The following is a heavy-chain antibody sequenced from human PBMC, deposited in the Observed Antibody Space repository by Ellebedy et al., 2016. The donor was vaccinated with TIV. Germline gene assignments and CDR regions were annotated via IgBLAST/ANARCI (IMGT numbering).Heavy chain of an antibody. CDR3: AREDSRCGWSFDY. CDR1: GYTFTGCY. Sequence: AASVKVSCKASGYTFTGCYIQWVRQAPGQGLEWMGWINPNSGGTNYAQKFQGRVTMTRDTSISTAYMELSRLRSDDTAVYYCAREDSRCGWSFDYWGRGTLVTVSS. CDR2: INPNSGGT. V-gene: IGHV1-2*02. D-gene: IGHD6-19*01. J-gene: IGHJ4*02.